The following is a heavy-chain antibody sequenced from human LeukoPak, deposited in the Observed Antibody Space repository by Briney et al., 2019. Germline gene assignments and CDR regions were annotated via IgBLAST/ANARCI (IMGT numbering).Heavy chain of an antibody. CDR2: ISSSSSYI. Sequence: PGGSLRLSCAASGFTFSSYSMTWVRQAPGKGLEWVSSISSSSSYIYYADSVKGRFTISRDNAKNSLYLQMNSLRAEDTAVYYCARFIAAPYYFDYWGRGTLVTVSS. V-gene: IGHV3-21*01. CDR3: ARFIAAPYYFDY. D-gene: IGHD6-13*01. CDR1: GFTFSSYS. J-gene: IGHJ4*02.